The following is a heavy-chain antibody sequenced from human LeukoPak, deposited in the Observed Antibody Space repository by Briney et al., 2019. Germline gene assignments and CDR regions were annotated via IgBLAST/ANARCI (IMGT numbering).Heavy chain of an antibody. CDR3: ARSETPITMVRGVIVKSPYYFDY. CDR2: IIPIFGTA. Sequence: GASVKVSCKASGGTFGSYAISWVRQAPGQGLEWMGGIIPIFGTANYAQKFQGRVTITADESTSTAYMELSSLRSEDTAVYYCARSETPITMVRGVIVKSPYYFDYWGQGTLVTVSS. D-gene: IGHD3-10*01. J-gene: IGHJ4*02. CDR1: GGTFGSYA. V-gene: IGHV1-69*13.